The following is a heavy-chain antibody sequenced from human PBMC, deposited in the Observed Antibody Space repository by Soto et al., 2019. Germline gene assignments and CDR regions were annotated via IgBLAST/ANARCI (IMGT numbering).Heavy chain of an antibody. CDR3: AKDSTPYSSSWSEDY. J-gene: IGHJ4*02. V-gene: IGHV3-30*18. Sequence: GGSLRLSCAASGFTFSSYGMHWVRQAPGKGLEWVAVISYDGSSKYYADSVKGRFTISRDNSKNTLYLQMNSLRAEDTAVYYCAKDSTPYSSSWSEDYWGQGTLVTVSS. CDR1: GFTFSSYG. CDR2: ISYDGSSK. D-gene: IGHD6-13*01.